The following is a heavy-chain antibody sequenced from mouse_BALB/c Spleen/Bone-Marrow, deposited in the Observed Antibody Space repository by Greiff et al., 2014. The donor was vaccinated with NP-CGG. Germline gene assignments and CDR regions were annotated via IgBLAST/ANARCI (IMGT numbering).Heavy chain of an antibody. J-gene: IGHJ4*01. CDR3: ARFAGTPYTMDY. Sequence: EVKLQESGPDLVKPSQSLSLTCTVTGYSITSYYSWHWIRQFPGNKLEWMGYIHYSGITVYNPSLKSRISNTRDTSNNQFFLQXXXXTTEDTATYYCARFAGTPYTMDYWGQGTSVTVSS. V-gene: IGHV3-1*02. D-gene: IGHD4-1*01. CDR2: IHYSGIT. CDR1: GYSITSYYS.